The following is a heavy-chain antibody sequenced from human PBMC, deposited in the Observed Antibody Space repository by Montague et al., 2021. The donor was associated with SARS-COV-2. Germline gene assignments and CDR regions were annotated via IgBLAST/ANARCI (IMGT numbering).Heavy chain of an antibody. CDR3: ARCTTGTRGRYFDY. Sequence: SETLSLTCTVSGGSISSYYWSWIRQPPGKGLEWIGYIYYSGSTNSNPSLKSRVTISVDTSKNQFSLKLSPVTAADTAVYYCARCTTGTRGRYFDYWGQGTLVTVSS. V-gene: IGHV4-59*01. CDR2: IYYSGST. J-gene: IGHJ4*02. D-gene: IGHD1-14*01. CDR1: GGSISSYY.